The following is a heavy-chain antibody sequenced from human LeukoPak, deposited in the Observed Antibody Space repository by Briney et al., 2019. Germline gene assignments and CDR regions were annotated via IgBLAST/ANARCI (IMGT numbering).Heavy chain of an antibody. CDR1: GFTFSSYG. J-gene: IGHJ3*02. D-gene: IGHD1-26*01. CDR2: ISGSGGST. Sequence: PGGSLRLSCAASGFTFSSYGMSWVRQAPGKGLEWVSAISGSGGSTYYADSVKGRFTISRDNSKNTLYLQMNSLRAEDTAVYYCAKDLNGGGGSYPPANAFDIWGQGTMVTVSS. V-gene: IGHV3-23*01. CDR3: AKDLNGGGGSYPPANAFDI.